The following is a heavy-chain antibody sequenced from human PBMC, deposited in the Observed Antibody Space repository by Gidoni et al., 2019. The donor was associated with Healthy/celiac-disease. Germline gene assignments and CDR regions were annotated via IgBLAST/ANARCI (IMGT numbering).Heavy chain of an antibody. CDR2: IIAIFGTA. CDR3: AREKDDFWSGYYNPRLNYYYMDV. CDR1: VRIFSSYA. V-gene: IGHV1-69*01. D-gene: IGHD3-3*01. J-gene: IGHJ6*03. Sequence: HVQLVQSGAEVKKPGSSVKVSCKASVRIFSSYAISWVRLAPGQGLEWTGGIIAIFGTANYEQKFQGRVTITADESTSTDYRELSSLRSEDTAVYYCAREKDDFWSGYYNPRLNYYYMDVWGKGTTVTVSS.